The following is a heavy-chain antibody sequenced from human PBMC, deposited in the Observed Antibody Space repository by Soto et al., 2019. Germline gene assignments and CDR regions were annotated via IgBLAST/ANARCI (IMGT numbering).Heavy chain of an antibody. CDR2: IYYSGST. J-gene: IGHJ4*02. V-gene: IGHV4-31*03. Sequence: SETLSLTCTVSGGSIGSGGYYWSWIRQHPGKGLEWIGYIYYSGSTHYNPSLKSRVTISVDTSKNQFSLKLSSVTAADTAVYYCARGYYYDSSGYLPGYYFDYWGQGTLVTVSS. D-gene: IGHD3-22*01. CDR3: ARGYYYDSSGYLPGYYFDY. CDR1: GGSIGSGGYY.